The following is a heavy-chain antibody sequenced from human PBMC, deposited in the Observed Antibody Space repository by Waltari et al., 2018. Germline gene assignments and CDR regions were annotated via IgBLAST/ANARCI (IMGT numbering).Heavy chain of an antibody. CDR2: INPNSGGT. Sequence: QVQLVQSGAEVKKPGASVKVSCKASGYTFTGYYMHWVRQAPGQGLEWMGWINPNSGGTNYAQKFQGRVTMTRDTSISTAYMELSRLRSDDTAVYYCASSRDMTTVTTRWFDPWGQGTLVTVSS. CDR3: ASSRDMTTVTTRWFDP. J-gene: IGHJ5*02. D-gene: IGHD4-17*01. CDR1: GYTFTGYY. V-gene: IGHV1-2*02.